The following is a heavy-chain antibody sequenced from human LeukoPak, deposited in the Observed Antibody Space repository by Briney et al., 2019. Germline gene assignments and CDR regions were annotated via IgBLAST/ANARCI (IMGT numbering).Heavy chain of an antibody. V-gene: IGHV3-7*01. CDR3: ARCNRPRYNWNFGFVRAPESNAFDI. Sequence: GGSLRLSCAAPGFTLIRYWLTSGRQAPGKGLEWVANIKQGGSEKYYVDSVKGRFTISRDNAKNSLYLQMNSLRAEDTAVYYCARCNRPRYNWNFGFVRAPESNAFDIWGQGTMVTVSS. J-gene: IGHJ3*02. CDR1: GFTLIRYW. D-gene: IGHD1-1*01. CDR2: IKQGGSEK.